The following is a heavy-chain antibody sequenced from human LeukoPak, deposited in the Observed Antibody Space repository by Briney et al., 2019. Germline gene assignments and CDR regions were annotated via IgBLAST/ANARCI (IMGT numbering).Heavy chain of an antibody. V-gene: IGHV3-7*01. CDR2: ILPGGKES. CDR1: GYSFSTNM. J-gene: IGHJ4*02. CDR3: MSAHGY. Sequence: GRSLRLSCVVSGYSFSTNMMTWVRQPSGKGLEWVATILPGGKESYRVDSVKGRFIISRHNAKNSLFLQMNSLRGYDTALYYCMSAHGYWGQGTLVTVSS.